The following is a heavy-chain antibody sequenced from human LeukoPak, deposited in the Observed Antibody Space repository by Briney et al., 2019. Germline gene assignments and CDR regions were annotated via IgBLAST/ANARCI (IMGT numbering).Heavy chain of an antibody. V-gene: IGHV3-9*01. D-gene: IGHD3-10*01. CDR3: AKALIMVEAFDI. J-gene: IGHJ3*02. CDR1: GFTFDDYA. Sequence: GGSLRLTCAASGFTFDDYAMHWVRQAPGKGLEWVSGISWYSGSIGYADSVKGRFTISRDNAKNSLYLQMNSLRAEDTALYYCAKALIMVEAFDIWGQGTMVTVSS. CDR2: ISWYSGSI.